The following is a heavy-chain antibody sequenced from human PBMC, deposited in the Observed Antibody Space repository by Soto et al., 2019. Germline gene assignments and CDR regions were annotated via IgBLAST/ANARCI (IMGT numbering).Heavy chain of an antibody. J-gene: IGHJ6*03. CDR2: TYYRSKWYF. CDR1: GDSVSSNSAG. D-gene: IGHD1-1*01. Sequence: QVQLQLSGPGLVTPSQTLSLTCAISGDSVSSNSAGWNWIRQTPSRGLEWLGRTYYRSKWYFNYAVSVESRITINPDTSENQCSLQLSSVTPDDTAVYYCARGSWDDVSGHYYMDVWGKGTTVTVSS. CDR3: ARGSWDDVSGHYYMDV. V-gene: IGHV6-1*01.